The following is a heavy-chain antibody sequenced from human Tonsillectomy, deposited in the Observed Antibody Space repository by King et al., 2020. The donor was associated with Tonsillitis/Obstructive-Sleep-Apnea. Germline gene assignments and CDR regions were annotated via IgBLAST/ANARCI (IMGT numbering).Heavy chain of an antibody. V-gene: IGHV4-59*01. CDR1: GGSISSYY. D-gene: IGHD3-16*01. Sequence: QLQESGPGLVTPSETLSLTCTVSGGSISSYYWSWIRRPPGKGLEWIGYIDYSGSSNYNPSLKSRVTMSVDTSKNQFSLRLSSVTAADTAVYYCAREGDDAFDIWGQGTMVTVSS. CDR2: IDYSGSS. J-gene: IGHJ3*02. CDR3: AREGDDAFDI.